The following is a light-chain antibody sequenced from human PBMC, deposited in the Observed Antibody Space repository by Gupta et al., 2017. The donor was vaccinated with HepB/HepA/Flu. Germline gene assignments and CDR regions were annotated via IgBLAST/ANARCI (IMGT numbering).Light chain of an antibody. CDR2: LGS. J-gene: IGKJ2*01. V-gene: IGKV2-28*01. CDR3: RQELQTPYT. Sequence: DIVITHSARSLPVTPGEPASISCRASQSRRHSNGDKYLNWYLQKPGQAPQLLIYLGSKRAYGVPDRFSGSGSGTDFTLKISRGEAEDVGVYYCRQELQTPYTFGQGTKMDIK. CDR1: QSRRHSNGDKY.